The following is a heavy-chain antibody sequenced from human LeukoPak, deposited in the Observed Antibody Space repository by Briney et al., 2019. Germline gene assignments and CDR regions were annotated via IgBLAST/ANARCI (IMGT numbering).Heavy chain of an antibody. CDR2: ISSSSSTI. D-gene: IGHD1-26*01. V-gene: IGHV3-11*01. Sequence: GGSLRLSCAASGFSFSDYDMSWIRQAPGKGLEWVSYISSSSSTIYYADSVKGRFTISRDNAKNSLYLQMNSLRSDDTAVYYCARDLGGSYYNYWGQGTLVTVSS. CDR1: GFSFSDYD. CDR3: ARDLGGSYYNY. J-gene: IGHJ4*02.